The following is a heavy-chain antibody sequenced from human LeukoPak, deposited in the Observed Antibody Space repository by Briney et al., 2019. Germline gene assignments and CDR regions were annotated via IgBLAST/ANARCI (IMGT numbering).Heavy chain of an antibody. CDR3: ARGRRGYNGYDSRYYYYMDV. D-gene: IGHD5-12*01. J-gene: IGHJ6*03. CDR2: INHSGGT. CDR1: GGSFSGYY. V-gene: IGHV4-34*01. Sequence: SETLSLTCAVYGGSFSGYYWSWIRQPPGKGLEWIGEINHSGGTNYNPSLKSRVTISVDTSKNQYSLKLSSVAAADAAVYYCARGRRGYNGYDSRYYYYMDVWGKGTTVTVSS.